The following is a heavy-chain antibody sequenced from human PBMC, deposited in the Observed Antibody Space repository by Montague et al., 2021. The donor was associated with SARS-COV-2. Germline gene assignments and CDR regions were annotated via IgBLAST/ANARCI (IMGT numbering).Heavy chain of an antibody. V-gene: IGHV4-31*03. CDR3: ARDLGNFYDFWSTSYGMDV. J-gene: IGHJ6*02. Sequence: TLSLTCTVSGGSISSGGYYWSWIRQHPGKGLEWIGYIYYSGSTYYXXXLKSRVTISVDTSKNQFPLKLSSVTAADTAVYYCARDLGNFYDFWSTSYGMDVWGQGTTVTVSS. CDR2: IYYSGST. CDR1: GGSISSGGYY. D-gene: IGHD3-3*01.